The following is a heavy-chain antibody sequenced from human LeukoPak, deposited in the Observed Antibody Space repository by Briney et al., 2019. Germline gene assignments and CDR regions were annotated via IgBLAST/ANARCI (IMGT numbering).Heavy chain of an antibody. CDR2: IYYSGST. D-gene: IGHD6-6*01. V-gene: IGHV4-39*01. CDR3: ARHGSRNTYNSSFNY. J-gene: IGHJ4*02. CDR1: GRSISNSGYY. Sequence: SETLSLTCTVSGRSISNSGYYWGWIRQPPGKGLEYIGSIYYSGSTYYNPSLKSRVTVSVDTSKNQFSLRLSSVTAADTAVFYCARHGSRNTYNSSFNYWGQGILVTISS.